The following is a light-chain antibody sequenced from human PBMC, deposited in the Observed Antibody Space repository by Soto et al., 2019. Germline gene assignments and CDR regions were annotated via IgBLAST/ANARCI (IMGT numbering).Light chain of an antibody. V-gene: IGKV3-11*01. J-gene: IGKJ4*01. Sequence: EIVLTQSPVTLSLSPGERATLSCRASQSVGSYFAWYQQKPGQAPRLLIYDASSRATGIPARFSGSGSGTDFTLTISSLEPEDFAVYYCQQRSSWPLTFGGGTMVEIK. CDR3: QQRSSWPLT. CDR1: QSVGSY. CDR2: DAS.